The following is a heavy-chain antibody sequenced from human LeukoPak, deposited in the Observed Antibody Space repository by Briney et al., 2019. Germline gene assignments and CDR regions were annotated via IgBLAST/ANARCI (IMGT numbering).Heavy chain of an antibody. J-gene: IGHJ1*01. CDR2: ISYDGSNK. Sequence: PGGSLRLSCAASGFTFNNYGMHWVRQAPGKGLEWVAVISYDGSNKYYADSVKGRFTISRDNSKNTLYLQMNSLRAEDTAVYYCARGGAAAAHLGIEYFQHWGQGTLVTVSS. V-gene: IGHV3-30*03. CDR1: GFTFNNYG. D-gene: IGHD6-13*01. CDR3: ARGGAAAAHLGIEYFQH.